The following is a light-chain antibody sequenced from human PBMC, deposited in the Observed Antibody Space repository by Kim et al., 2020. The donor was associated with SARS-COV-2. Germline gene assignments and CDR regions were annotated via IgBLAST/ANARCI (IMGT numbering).Light chain of an antibody. Sequence: QRITISCTVSTSNIGTGHDVHWYQQLPGVAPKLLIFTNNNRPSGVPDRFSGSKSGTSASLAITGLQAEDEADYYCQSYDSSLSAWVFGGGTQLTVL. V-gene: IGLV1-40*01. CDR2: TNN. CDR1: TSNIGTGHD. CDR3: QSYDSSLSAWV. J-gene: IGLJ3*02.